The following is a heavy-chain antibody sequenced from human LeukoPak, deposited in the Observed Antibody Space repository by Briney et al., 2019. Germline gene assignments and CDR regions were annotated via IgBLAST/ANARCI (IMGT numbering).Heavy chain of an antibody. V-gene: IGHV1-46*01. CDR1: VYTFTSYY. CDR3: ERVLPYQRGVDY. CDR2: IKPSGGST. D-gene: IGHD2-2*01. Sequence: ASVTVSCKASVYTFTSYYMLRVRQAPAQPLEWIGIIKPSGGSTSYAQKFQGRVSMARDTSTSKVYMKLSSLRSEDTAVYYCERVLPYQRGVDYWGQGTLVTVSS. J-gene: IGHJ4*02.